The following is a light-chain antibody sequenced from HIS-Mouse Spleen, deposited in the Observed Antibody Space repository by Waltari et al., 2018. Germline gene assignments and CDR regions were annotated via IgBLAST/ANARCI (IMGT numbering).Light chain of an antibody. V-gene: IGLV3-10*01. CDR2: EDS. CDR3: YSTDSSGNHRRV. Sequence: SYELTQPPSVSVSPGQTARITCSGDALPKKYAYWYQQKSGQPPVLVIHEDSKRPSGIPERFSGSSSGTMATLTISGAQVEDEADYYCYSTDSSGNHRRVFGGGTKLTVL. J-gene: IGLJ3*02. CDR1: ALPKKY.